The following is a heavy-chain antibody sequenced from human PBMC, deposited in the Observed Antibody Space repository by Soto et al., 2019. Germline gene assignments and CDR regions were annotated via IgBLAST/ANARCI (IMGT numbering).Heavy chain of an antibody. D-gene: IGHD3-22*01. J-gene: IGHJ4*02. CDR1: GGTFKNYA. CDR3: ARISEFTFGYGLGYYFDS. CDR2: FIPIFGTG. V-gene: IGHV1-69*01. Sequence: QVHLVQSGAEVKKPGSSMRVSCKASGGTFKNYAFSWVRQAPGQGLEWMGGFIPIFGTGNYAEQFQGRVSITADESTKTIYMDLKRLRSDDTAVYYCARISEFTFGYGLGYYFDSWGQGTLITVS.